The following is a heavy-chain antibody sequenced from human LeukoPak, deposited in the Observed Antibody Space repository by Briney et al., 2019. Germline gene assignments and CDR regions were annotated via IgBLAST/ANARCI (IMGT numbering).Heavy chain of an antibody. D-gene: IGHD6-19*01. V-gene: IGHV1-18*01. CDR3: ARRWLGSYYYYGMDV. CDR2: ISAYNGNT. CDR1: GYTFTSYG. Sequence: ASVKVSCKASGYTFTSYGISWVRQAPGQGLEWMGWISAYNGNTNYAQKLQGRVTMTTDTSTSTAYMELRSLRSDDTAVYYCARRWLGSYYYYGMDVWGQGTTVTVSS. J-gene: IGHJ6*02.